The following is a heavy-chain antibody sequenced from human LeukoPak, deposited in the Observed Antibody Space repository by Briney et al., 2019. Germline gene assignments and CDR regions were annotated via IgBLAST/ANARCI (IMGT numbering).Heavy chain of an antibody. Sequence: GASVKVSCKASGYTFTSYAMNWVRQTPGQGLEWMGWINTNTGNPTYAQGFTGRFVFSLDTSVSTAYLQISSLKAEDTAVYYCASPYYGDYPLDAFDIWGQGTMVTVSS. V-gene: IGHV7-4-1*02. CDR2: INTNTGNP. CDR3: ASPYYGDYPLDAFDI. D-gene: IGHD4-17*01. CDR1: GYTFTSYA. J-gene: IGHJ3*02.